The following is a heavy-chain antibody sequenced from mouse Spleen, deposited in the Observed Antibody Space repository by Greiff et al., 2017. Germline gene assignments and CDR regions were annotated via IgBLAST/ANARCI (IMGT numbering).Heavy chain of an antibody. CDR2: IDPETGGT. CDR3: TRKDRYDDAMDY. V-gene: IGHV1-15*01. J-gene: IGHJ4*01. Sequence: QVHVKQSGAELVRPGASVTLSCKASGYTFTDYEMHWVKQTPVHGLEWIGAIDPETGGTAYNQKFKGKAILTADKSSSTAYMELRSLTSEDSAVYYCTRKDRYDDAMDYWGQGTSVTVSS. D-gene: IGHD2-14*01. CDR1: GYTFTDYE.